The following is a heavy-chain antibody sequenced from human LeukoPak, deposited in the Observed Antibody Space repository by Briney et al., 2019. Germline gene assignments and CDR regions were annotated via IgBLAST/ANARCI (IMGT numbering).Heavy chain of an antibody. Sequence: SETLSLTCTVSAGSISSHYCSWVRQPPGKGLEWIGYLFYSGSTNYNPSLKSRVTISVDTSKNQFSLRLSSVTAADTAVYYCARADCSGPSCFDFDYWGQGTLVTVSS. CDR2: LFYSGST. D-gene: IGHD2-2*01. J-gene: IGHJ4*02. CDR1: AGSISSHY. V-gene: IGHV4-59*11. CDR3: ARADCSGPSCFDFDY.